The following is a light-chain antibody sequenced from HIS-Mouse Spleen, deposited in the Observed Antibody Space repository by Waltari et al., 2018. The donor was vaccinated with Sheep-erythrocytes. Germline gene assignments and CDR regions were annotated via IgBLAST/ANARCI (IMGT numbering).Light chain of an antibody. J-gene: IGLJ1*01. Sequence: QSALTPPRSVSGSPGQSVTISCTGTSSDVGGYNYVSWYQQHPGKAPKLMIYDVSKRPSGVPDRFSGSKSGNTASLTISGLQAEDEADYYCCSYAGSYNHVFGTGTKVTVL. CDR3: CSYAGSYNHV. CDR2: DVS. V-gene: IGLV2-11*01. CDR1: SSDVGGYNY.